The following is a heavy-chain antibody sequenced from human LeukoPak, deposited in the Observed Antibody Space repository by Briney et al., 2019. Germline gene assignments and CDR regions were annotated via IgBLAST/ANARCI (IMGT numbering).Heavy chain of an antibody. CDR1: GFTFSSSA. V-gene: IGHV3-30*02. CDR2: IAHHGNNK. J-gene: IGHJ4*02. Sequence: PGGSLRLSCGASGFTFSSSAMHWVRQGPGKGREWVAYIAHHGNNKYYADSVKGGFTISRDNSKGSLYLQMNSLRADDTAVYYCAKDGSWSCTDWGQGTLVRVSS. CDR3: AKDGSWSCTD. D-gene: IGHD2-8*02.